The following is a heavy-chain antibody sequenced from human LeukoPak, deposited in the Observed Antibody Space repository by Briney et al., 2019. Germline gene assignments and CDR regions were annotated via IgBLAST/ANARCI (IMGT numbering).Heavy chain of an antibody. V-gene: IGHV4-4*07. Sequence: PSETLSLTCTVSGVSISSYYWSWIRQPAGKGLEWVGRIYTSGSTNYNPSLKSRVTMSVDTSKNQFSLKLSSVTAADTAVYYCARVGYSGYDFYFDYWGQGTLVTVSS. CDR2: IYTSGST. CDR3: ARVGYSGYDFYFDY. D-gene: IGHD5-12*01. CDR1: GVSISSYY. J-gene: IGHJ4*02.